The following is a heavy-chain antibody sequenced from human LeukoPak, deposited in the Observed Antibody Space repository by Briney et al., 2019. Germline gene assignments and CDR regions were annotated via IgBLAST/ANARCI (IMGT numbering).Heavy chain of an antibody. Sequence: GRSLRLSCAASGFTFSNYAMHWVRQAPGKGLEWVAVISYDGSNKYYADSVKGPFTISRDNSKNTMYLKINSLRAEQTAVYYRARDYGTGFDYWGQGTLGTVS. V-gene: IGHV3-30*14. J-gene: IGHJ4*02. D-gene: IGHD1-14*01. CDR1: GFTFSNYA. CDR2: ISYDGSNK. CDR3: ARDYGTGFDY.